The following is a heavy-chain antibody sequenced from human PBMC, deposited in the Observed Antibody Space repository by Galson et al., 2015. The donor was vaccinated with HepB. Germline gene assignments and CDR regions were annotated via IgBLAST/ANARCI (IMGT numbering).Heavy chain of an antibody. D-gene: IGHD1-7*01. Sequence: SLRLSCAASGFTFSSYAMSWVRQAPGKGLEWVSAISDGGGSTYYADSVKGRFTISRDNSKSTLYLQMNSLRAEDTAVYYCAKNSLFSRVSPNDYWGQGTLVTVSS. CDR2: ISDGGGST. V-gene: IGHV3-23*01. CDR3: AKNSLFSRVSPNDY. CDR1: GFTFSSYA. J-gene: IGHJ4*02.